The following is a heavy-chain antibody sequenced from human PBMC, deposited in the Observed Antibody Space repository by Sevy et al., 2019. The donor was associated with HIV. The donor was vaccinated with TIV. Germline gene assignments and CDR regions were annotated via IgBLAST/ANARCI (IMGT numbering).Heavy chain of an antibody. J-gene: IGHJ6*02. CDR1: GFSFRSYW. V-gene: IGHV3-7*01. Sequence: GGSLRLSCAASGFSFRSYWMTWVRRAPGKGLEWVASIYQDGSEKYYMDSVKGRFTISRDNAKNSLFLQMNSLRVEDMAVYYCAREGSYGDYLLSYCYGMDVWGQGTTVTVSS. CDR3: AREGSYGDYLLSYCYGMDV. D-gene: IGHD4-17*01. CDR2: IYQDGSEK.